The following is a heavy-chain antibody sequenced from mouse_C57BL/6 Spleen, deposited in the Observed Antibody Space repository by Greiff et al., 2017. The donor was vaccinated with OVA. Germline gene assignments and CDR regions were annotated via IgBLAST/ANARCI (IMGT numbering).Heavy chain of an antibody. D-gene: IGHD2-1*01. V-gene: IGHV1-47*01. J-gene: IGHJ2*01. CDR2: FHPYNDDT. CDR1: GYTFTTYP. Sequence: VKLQESGAELVKPGASVKMSCKASGYTFTTYPIEWMKQNHGKSLEWIGNFHPYNDDTKYNEKFKGKATLTVEKSSSTVYLELSRLTSDDSAVYYCARGGGNYGYCDYWGQGTTLTVSS. CDR3: ARGGGNYGYCDY.